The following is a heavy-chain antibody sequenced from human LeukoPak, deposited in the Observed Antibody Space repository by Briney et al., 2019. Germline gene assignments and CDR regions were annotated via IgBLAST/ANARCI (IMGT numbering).Heavy chain of an antibody. J-gene: IGHJ6*02. D-gene: IGHD4-23*01. CDR3: AREGGNGYYGMDV. CDR1: GGSTSSYY. CDR2: IYYSGST. V-gene: IGHV4-59*01. Sequence: SKTLSLTCTVSGGSTSSYYGSWIRQPPGKGLEWIGYIYYSGSTNYNPSLKSRVTISVDTSKNQFSLKLSSVTAADTAVYYCAREGGNGYYGMDVWGQGTTVTVSS.